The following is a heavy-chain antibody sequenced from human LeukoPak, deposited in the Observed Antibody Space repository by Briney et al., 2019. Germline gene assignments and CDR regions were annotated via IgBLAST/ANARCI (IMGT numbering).Heavy chain of an antibody. CDR3: ARRYGDYDWYFDL. D-gene: IGHD4-17*01. V-gene: IGHV3-53*01. CDR2: LYSGGRT. Sequence: PGGSLRLSCVTSGFTFSSCGMSWVRQAPGKGLEWVSVLYSGGRTYYADSVKGRFTISRDNSKNTLYLQMNSLRVDDTAVYYCARRYGDYDWYFDLWGRGTLVIVSS. J-gene: IGHJ2*01. CDR1: GFTFSSCG.